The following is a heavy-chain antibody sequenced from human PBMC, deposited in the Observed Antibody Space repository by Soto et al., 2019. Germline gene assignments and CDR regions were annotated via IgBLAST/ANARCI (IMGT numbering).Heavy chain of an antibody. D-gene: IGHD3-10*01. Sequence: GGSLRLSCAASGFTFSYYWMTWVRQAPGKGLEWVANMKQDGSDKYYVDSVKGRFTISRDNAKNSLYLQMNSLRAEDTAVYYCSRDVSGRSDYWGQGTLVTVSS. CDR3: SRDVSGRSDY. CDR2: MKQDGSDK. V-gene: IGHV3-7*01. J-gene: IGHJ4*02. CDR1: GFTFSYYW.